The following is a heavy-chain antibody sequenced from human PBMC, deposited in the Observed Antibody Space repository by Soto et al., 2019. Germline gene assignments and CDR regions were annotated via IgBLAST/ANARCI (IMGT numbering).Heavy chain of an antibody. CDR3: ARRYSGYGDY. J-gene: IGHJ4*02. CDR1: GGSITSYY. CDR2: IYFSGSA. D-gene: IGHD5-12*01. Sequence: SETLSLTCTVSGGSITSYYWSWIRQPPGKGLEWIGYIYFSGSANYNPSLKSRVTISVDTSRNQFSLKLSSVTAADTAVYYCARRYSGYGDYWGQGTLVTVSS. V-gene: IGHV4-59*08.